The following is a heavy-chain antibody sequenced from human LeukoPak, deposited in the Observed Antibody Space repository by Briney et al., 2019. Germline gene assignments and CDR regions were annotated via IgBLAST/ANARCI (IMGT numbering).Heavy chain of an antibody. CDR2: IDGSGVST. V-gene: IGHV3-23*01. CDR1: GFTFSSYT. D-gene: IGHD6-13*01. CDR3: AKDRLTSSWYFGFDY. J-gene: IGHJ4*02. Sequence: GGSLRLSCAASGFTFSSYTMNWVRQAPGKGLEWVSPIDGSGVSTYDADAVKGRFTVSRDNSKNTLYLQMKSLRAEDTAVYYCAKDRLTSSWYFGFDYWGQGTLVTVSS.